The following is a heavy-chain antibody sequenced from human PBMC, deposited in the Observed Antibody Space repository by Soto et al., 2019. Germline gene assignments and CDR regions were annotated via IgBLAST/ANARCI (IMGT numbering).Heavy chain of an antibody. CDR2: ISYDGSNK. CDR1: GFTFSSYG. V-gene: IGHV3-30*18. D-gene: IGHD6-6*01. CDR3: AKEGSYGSSFIHY. J-gene: IGHJ4*02. Sequence: GGSLRLSCAASGFTFSSYGMHWVRQAPGKGLEWVAVISYDGSNKYYADSVKGRFTISRDNSKNTLYLQMNSLRAEDTAVYYCAKEGSYGSSFIHYWGQGTLVTVSS.